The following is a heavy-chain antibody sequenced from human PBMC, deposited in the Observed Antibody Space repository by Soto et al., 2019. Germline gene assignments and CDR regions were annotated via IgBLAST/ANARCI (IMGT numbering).Heavy chain of an antibody. V-gene: IGHV1-69*01. CDR2: IIPFFGTS. D-gene: IGHD1-26*01. CDR1: GGTFSSYA. Sequence: QVQLVQSGAEVKKPGSSVKVSCEASGGTFSSYAINWVRQAPGQGLEWMGGIIPFFGTSNYAQKFQGRVTINADDSTSTAYMELRSLRSEDTAVYYCARVGHITNYGMAVWGQGTTVTVSS. CDR3: ARVGHITNYGMAV. J-gene: IGHJ6*02.